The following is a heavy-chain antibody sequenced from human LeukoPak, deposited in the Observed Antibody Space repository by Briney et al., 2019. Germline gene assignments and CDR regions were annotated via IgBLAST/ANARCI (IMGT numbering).Heavy chain of an antibody. Sequence: AGESLKISCMGSGYSFSNYWIGWVRQMPGKGLEWMGIIYPDESNIRYSPSFQGQVTISVDKSISTAYLQWSSLKASDTAIYYCARHEDGGWYIDYWGQGTLVTVSS. V-gene: IGHV5-51*01. CDR2: IYPDESNI. D-gene: IGHD6-19*01. J-gene: IGHJ4*02. CDR1: GYSFSNYW. CDR3: ARHEDGGWYIDY.